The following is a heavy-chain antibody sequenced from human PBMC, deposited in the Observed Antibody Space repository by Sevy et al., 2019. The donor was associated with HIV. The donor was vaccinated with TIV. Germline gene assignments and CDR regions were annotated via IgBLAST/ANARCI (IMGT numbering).Heavy chain of an antibody. J-gene: IGHJ6*03. Sequence: GGSLRLSCAASGFTFSSYAMHWVRQAPGKGLEWVAVISYDGSNKYYADSVKGRFTISRDNSKNTLYLQMNSLRAEDTAVYYCAREGGSTLSYYYYYMVVWGKGTTVTVSS. CDR2: ISYDGSNK. CDR3: AREGGSTLSYYYYYMVV. D-gene: IGHD3-10*01. CDR1: GFTFSSYA. V-gene: IGHV3-30-3*01.